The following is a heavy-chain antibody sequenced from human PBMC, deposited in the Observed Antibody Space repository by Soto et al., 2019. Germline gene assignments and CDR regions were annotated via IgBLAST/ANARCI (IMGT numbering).Heavy chain of an antibody. CDR1: GFTFSDYY. D-gene: IGHD1-7*01. J-gene: IGHJ4*02. CDR2: ISSSGTTI. V-gene: IGHV3-11*01. CDR3: AREPSNWNYCFDY. Sequence: GGSLRLSXAASGFTFSDYYMSWIRQAPGKGLEWVSYISSSGTTIFYADSLRGRFTISRDNAKKSLYLQMNSLRGEDTAVYYCAREPSNWNYCFDYWGQGTLVTVSS.